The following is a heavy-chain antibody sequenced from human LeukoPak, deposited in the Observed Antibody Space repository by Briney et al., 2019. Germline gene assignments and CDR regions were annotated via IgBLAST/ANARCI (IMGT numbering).Heavy chain of an antibody. V-gene: IGHV3-23*01. CDR3: VPDWFLCEYFHH. CDR1: GFTFSSYA. CDR2: ISGSGGGT. Sequence: PGGSLRLSCAASGFTFSSYAMSWVRQAPGKWLEWVSSISGSGGGTHYADSAKGRFTISRDNSKNTLYLQMNSLRAEDTAVYYCVPDWFLCEYFHHSGQGTLVSVST. D-gene: IGHD3-9*01. J-gene: IGHJ1*01.